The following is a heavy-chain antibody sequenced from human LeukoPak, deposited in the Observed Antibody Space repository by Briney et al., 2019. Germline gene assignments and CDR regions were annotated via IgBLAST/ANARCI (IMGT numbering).Heavy chain of an antibody. Sequence: ASVKVSCKASGYTFTSYAMHWVRQAPGQRLEWMGWINAGNGNTKYSQKFQGRVTITRDASASTAYMELSSLRSDDTAVYYCARDYCSSTSCYTVMDYWGQGTLVTVSS. CDR3: ARDYCSSTSCYTVMDY. CDR2: INAGNGNT. V-gene: IGHV1-3*01. J-gene: IGHJ4*02. D-gene: IGHD2-2*02. CDR1: GYTFTSYA.